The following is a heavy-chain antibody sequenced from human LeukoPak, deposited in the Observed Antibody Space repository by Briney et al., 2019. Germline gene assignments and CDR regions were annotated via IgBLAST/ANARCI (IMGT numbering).Heavy chain of an antibody. J-gene: IGHJ4*02. CDR3: ARGPSGSYHWAGY. CDR1: GFTFSSYE. Sequence: GGSLRLSCAASGFTFSSYEMNWVRQAPGKVLEWVSYISSSGSTIYYADSVKGRFTISRDNAKNSLYLQMNSLRAEDTALYYCARGPSGSYHWAGYWGQGTLVTVSS. V-gene: IGHV3-48*03. D-gene: IGHD1-26*01. CDR2: ISSSGSTI.